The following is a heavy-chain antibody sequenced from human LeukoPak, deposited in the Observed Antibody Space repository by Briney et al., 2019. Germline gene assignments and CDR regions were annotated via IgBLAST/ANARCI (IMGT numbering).Heavy chain of an antibody. Sequence: SQTLSLTCTVSGGSISSGSYYWSWIRQPAGKGLEWIGRIYTSGSTNYNPSLKSRVTMSVDTSKNQFSLKLSSVTAADTAVYYCARGGQGRGYSYGSYYYYYMDVWGKGTTVTVSS. CDR1: GGSISSGSYY. J-gene: IGHJ6*03. V-gene: IGHV4-61*02. D-gene: IGHD5-18*01. CDR3: ARGGQGRGYSYGSYYYYYMDV. CDR2: IYTSGST.